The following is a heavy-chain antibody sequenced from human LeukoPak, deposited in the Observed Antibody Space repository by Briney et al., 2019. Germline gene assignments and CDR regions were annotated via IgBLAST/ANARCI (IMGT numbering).Heavy chain of an antibody. V-gene: IGHV1-18*01. Sequence: GASVKVSCKASGYTFTSYGINWVRQAPGQGLEWMGWISAYNGNTNYAQKLQGRVTMTTDTSTSTAYMELRGLRSDDTAVYYCAGGRRITGTTGYYYYYMDVWGKGTTVTVSS. CDR3: AGGRRITGTTGYYYYYMDV. D-gene: IGHD1-20*01. CDR2: ISAYNGNT. J-gene: IGHJ6*03. CDR1: GYTFTSYG.